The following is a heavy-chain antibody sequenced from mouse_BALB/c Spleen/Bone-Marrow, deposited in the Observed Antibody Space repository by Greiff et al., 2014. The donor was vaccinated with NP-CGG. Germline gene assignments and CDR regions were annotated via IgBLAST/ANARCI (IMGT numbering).Heavy chain of an antibody. V-gene: IGHV1-87*01. Sequence: QVQLQQSGAELARPGASVKLSCKASGYTFSSYWMQWVKQRPGQGLEWIGSIYPGDGDTRYTQKFKGKATLTADKSSSTAYMQLSSLASEDSAVYYCARGAYYRYDGFAYWGQRTLVTVSA. D-gene: IGHD2-14*01. J-gene: IGHJ3*01. CDR3: ARGAYYRYDGFAY. CDR2: IYPGDGDT. CDR1: GYTFSSYW.